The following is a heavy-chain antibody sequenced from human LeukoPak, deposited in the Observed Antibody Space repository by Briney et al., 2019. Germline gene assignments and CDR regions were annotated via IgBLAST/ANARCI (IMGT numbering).Heavy chain of an antibody. CDR1: GFTFSSYS. CDR2: ISSSSSYT. Sequence: GGSLRLSCAASGFTFSSYSMNWVRQAPGKGLEWVSSISSSSSYTYYADSVKGRFTISRDNAKNSLYLQMNSLRAEDTAVYYCARDRIGDYWGQGTLVTVSS. CDR3: ARDRIGDY. V-gene: IGHV3-21*01. J-gene: IGHJ4*02. D-gene: IGHD2-15*01.